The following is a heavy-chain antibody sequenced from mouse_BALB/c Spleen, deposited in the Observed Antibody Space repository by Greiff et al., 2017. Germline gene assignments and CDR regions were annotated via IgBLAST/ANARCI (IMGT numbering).Heavy chain of an antibody. J-gene: IGHJ2*01. CDR2: ISTYYGNT. CDR3: AREGGSTTVVARGYFDY. D-gene: IGHD1-1*01. CDR1: GYTFTDYA. V-gene: IGHV1-67*01. Sequence: QVQLKQSGPELVRPGVSVKISCKGSGYTFTDYAMHWVKQSHAKSLEWIGVISTYYGNTNYNQKFKGKATMTVDKSSSTAYMELARLTSEDSAIYYCAREGGSTTVVARGYFDYWGQGTTLTVSS.